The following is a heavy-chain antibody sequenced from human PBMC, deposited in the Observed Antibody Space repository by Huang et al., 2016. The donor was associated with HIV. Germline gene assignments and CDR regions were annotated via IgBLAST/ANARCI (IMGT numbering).Heavy chain of an antibody. D-gene: IGHD3-10*02. V-gene: IGHV4-4*07. CDR2: METSGTT. CDR3: AREGNDVGGGFDH. CDR1: GGSIRNYY. Sequence: QVQLQESGPGLVKPAETLSLTCSVSGGSIRNYYWSWIRQPAGKGLELIGRMETSGTTNYTPALRSRVTMSLDTSKNQCSRRLTSVTAADTAVYYCAREGNDVGGGFDHWGQGTLVTVSS. J-gene: IGHJ4*02.